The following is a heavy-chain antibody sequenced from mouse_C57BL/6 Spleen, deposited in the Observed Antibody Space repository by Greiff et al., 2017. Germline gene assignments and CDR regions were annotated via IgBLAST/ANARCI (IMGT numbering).Heavy chain of an antibody. D-gene: IGHD1-1*01. Sequence: QVHVKQSGAELVRPGASVTLSCKASGYTFTDYEMHWVKQTPVHGLEWIGAIDPETGGTAYNQKFKGKAILTADKSSSTAYMELRSLTSEDSAVYYCTRWITTDPYWYFDVWGTGTTVTVSS. CDR2: IDPETGGT. CDR3: TRWITTDPYWYFDV. J-gene: IGHJ1*03. V-gene: IGHV1-15*01. CDR1: GYTFTDYE.